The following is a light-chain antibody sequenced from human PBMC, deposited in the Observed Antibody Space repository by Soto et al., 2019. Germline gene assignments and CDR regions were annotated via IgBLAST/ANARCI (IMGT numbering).Light chain of an antibody. CDR2: DAS. CDR1: QSVSSSY. Sequence: EIVLTQSPGTLSLSPGERATLSCRASQSVSSSYLAWYQQKPGQAPRLLIYDASSRATGIPDRFSGSGSGTDFTLTISRLEPEDFALYYCQQYGSSPLTFGGRTKVEIK. CDR3: QQYGSSPLT. V-gene: IGKV3-20*01. J-gene: IGKJ4*01.